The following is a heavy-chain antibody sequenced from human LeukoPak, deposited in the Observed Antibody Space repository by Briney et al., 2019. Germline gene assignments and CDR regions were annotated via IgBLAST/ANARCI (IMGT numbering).Heavy chain of an antibody. D-gene: IGHD7-27*01. Sequence: SETLSLTCVVSGGSISPYYWSWIRQSPGKGLEWIGYIDPSGSASYNPSLKSRVTISVDTSKNQFSLKLSSVTAADTAVYYCARDSLGFDYWGQGTLVTISS. V-gene: IGHV4-59*01. CDR2: IDPSGSA. J-gene: IGHJ4*02. CDR3: ARDSLGFDY. CDR1: GGSISPYY.